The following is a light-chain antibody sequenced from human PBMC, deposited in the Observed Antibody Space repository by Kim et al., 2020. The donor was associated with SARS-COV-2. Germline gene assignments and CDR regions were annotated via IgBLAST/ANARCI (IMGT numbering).Light chain of an antibody. CDR1: QSSSGW. CDR2: DAS. J-gene: IGKJ2*01. CDR3: QQNYNSSPYT. V-gene: IGKV1-5*01. Sequence: ASVGDRVTITCRATQSSSGWLAWYQQKPGKAPKVLIYDASTLESGVPSRFSGSGSGTEFTLTISSLQPDDFATYDCQQNYNSSPYTFGQGTKLEI.